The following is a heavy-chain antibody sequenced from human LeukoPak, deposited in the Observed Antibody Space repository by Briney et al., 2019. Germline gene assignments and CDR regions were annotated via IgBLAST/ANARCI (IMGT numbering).Heavy chain of an antibody. J-gene: IGHJ4*02. V-gene: IGHV3-23*01. Sequence: GGSLRLSCAASGFTFSSYAMSWARQAPGKGLEWVSAISGSGGSTYYADSVKGRLTISRDNSKNTLYLQMNSLRAEDTAVYYCAKGGLWFGELLHNWGQGTLVTVSS. CDR3: AKGGLWFGELLHN. CDR2: ISGSGGST. CDR1: GFTFSSYA. D-gene: IGHD3-10*01.